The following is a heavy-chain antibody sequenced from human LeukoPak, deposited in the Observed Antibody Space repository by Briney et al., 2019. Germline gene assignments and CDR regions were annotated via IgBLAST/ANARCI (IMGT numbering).Heavy chain of an antibody. J-gene: IGHJ5*02. CDR2: INEDGGTK. CDR3: ARATDP. V-gene: IGHV3-7*01. CDR1: GFRFSSHW. Sequence: GGSLRLSCVASGFRFSSHWMSWVRHSPGKGLEWVANINEDGGTKYYRDFAKGRFTISRDNAQNSLYLQINSLRAEDTAVYYCARATDPWGQGTLVTVSS.